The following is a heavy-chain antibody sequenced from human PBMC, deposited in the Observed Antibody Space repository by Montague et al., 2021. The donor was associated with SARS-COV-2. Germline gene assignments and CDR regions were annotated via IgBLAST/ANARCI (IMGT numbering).Heavy chain of an antibody. D-gene: IGHD3-9*01. CDR3: ARDLKPPGDILTGYLPYYYYMDV. J-gene: IGHJ6*03. Sequence: CAISGDSVSSNSAAWNWNRQSPSRGLEWLGRTYYRSKWYNDYAVSVKSRITINPDTSKNQFSLQLNSVTPEDTTVYYCARDLKPPGDILTGYLPYYYYMDVGGKGTTVTVSS. V-gene: IGHV6-1*01. CDR1: GDSVSSNSAA. CDR2: TYYRSKWYN.